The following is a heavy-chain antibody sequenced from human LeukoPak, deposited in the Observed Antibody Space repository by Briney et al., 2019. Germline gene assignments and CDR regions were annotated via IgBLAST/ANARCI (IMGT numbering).Heavy chain of an antibody. D-gene: IGHD2-2*01. CDR2: ISYDGSNK. CDR3: ANGVGYQLLHYYYGMDV. CDR1: GFTFSSYG. Sequence: GGSLRLSCAASGFTFSSYGMHWVRQAPGKGLEWVAVISYDGSNKYYADSVKGRFTISRDNSKNTLYLQMNSLRAEDTAVYYCANGVGYQLLHYYYGMDVWGQGTTVTVSS. J-gene: IGHJ6*02. V-gene: IGHV3-30*18.